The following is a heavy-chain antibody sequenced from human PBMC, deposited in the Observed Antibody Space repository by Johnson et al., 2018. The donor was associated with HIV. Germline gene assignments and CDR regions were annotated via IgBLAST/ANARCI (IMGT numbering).Heavy chain of an antibody. CDR2: INWNGGST. V-gene: IGHV3-20*04. J-gene: IGHJ3*02. CDR3: ARGPSAYCGGDCPGGAFDI. CDR1: GFTFDDYG. Sequence: MQLVESGGGVVRPGGSLRLSCAASGFTFDDYGMSWVRQAPGKGLEWVSGINWNGGSTGYADSVKGRFTISRDNAKNSLYLQMNSLRAEDTAVYYCARGPSAYCGGDCPGGAFDIWGQGTMVTVSS. D-gene: IGHD2-21*02.